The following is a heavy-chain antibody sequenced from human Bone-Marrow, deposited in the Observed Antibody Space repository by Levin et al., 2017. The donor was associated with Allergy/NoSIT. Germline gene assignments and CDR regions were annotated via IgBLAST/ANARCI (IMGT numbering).Heavy chain of an antibody. CDR3: AKPAVEMATIRRGDYFDY. D-gene: IGHD5-24*01. CDR2: ISGRGDTT. V-gene: IGHV3-23*01. Sequence: GESLKISCAASGFTFSRYAMSWVRQAPGKGLEWVSAISGRGDTTNYADSVKGRFTISRDNSKNTLYLHINSLKAEDTAVYYCAKPAVEMATIRRGDYFDYWGQGTLVTVSS. J-gene: IGHJ4*02. CDR1: GFTFSRYA.